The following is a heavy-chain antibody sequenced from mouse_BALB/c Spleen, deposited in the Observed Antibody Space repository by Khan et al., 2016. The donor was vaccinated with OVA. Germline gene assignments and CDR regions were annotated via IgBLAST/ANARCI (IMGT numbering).Heavy chain of an antibody. CDR1: GFTFSGYG. CDR3: ARVYYRYDEGYWYFDV. V-gene: IGHV5-6-3*01. Sequence: VALVESGGGLVQPGGSLKLSCAASGFTFSGYGMSWVRQTPDKRLELVATINSNGGTRYYPDSVKGRFTISRDNAKNTLHLQMSSLKSEDTAMYYCARVYYRYDEGYWYFDVWGAGTTVTVSS. CDR2: INSNGGTR. D-gene: IGHD2-14*01. J-gene: IGHJ1*01.